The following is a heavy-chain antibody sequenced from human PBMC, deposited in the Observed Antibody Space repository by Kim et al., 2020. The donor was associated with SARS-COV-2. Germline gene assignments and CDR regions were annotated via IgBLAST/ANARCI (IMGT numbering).Heavy chain of an antibody. Sequence: GGSLRLSCAASGFTFSSYGMHWVRQAPGKGLEWVAVIWYDGSNKYYADSVKGRFTISRDNSKNTLYLQMNSLRAEDTAVYYCAKESRYSSSWFRYYYGMDVWGQGTTVTVSS. CDR1: GFTFSSYG. V-gene: IGHV3-33*06. CDR3: AKESRYSSSWFRYYYGMDV. J-gene: IGHJ6*02. D-gene: IGHD6-13*01. CDR2: IWYDGSNK.